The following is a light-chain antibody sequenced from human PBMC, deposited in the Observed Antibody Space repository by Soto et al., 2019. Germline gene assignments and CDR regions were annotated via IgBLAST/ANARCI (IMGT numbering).Light chain of an antibody. CDR2: GAS. J-gene: IGKJ1*01. CDR1: QSVSSSY. Sequence: EIVLTQSPGTLSLSPGDRATLSCRAIQSVSSSYLAWYQQKPGRAPRLLIYGASTRATGIPARFSGSGSGTEFTLTISSLQSEDFAVYYCQQYNNWPPETFGQGTKVDIK. CDR3: QQYNNWPPET. V-gene: IGKV3-15*01.